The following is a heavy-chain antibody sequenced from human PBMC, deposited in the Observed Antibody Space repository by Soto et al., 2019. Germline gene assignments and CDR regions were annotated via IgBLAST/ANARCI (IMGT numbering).Heavy chain of an antibody. V-gene: IGHV5-10-1*01. CDR2: IDPSDSYT. CDR3: AGRPRQYSSGPRFGYGMDV. Sequence: PGESLKISCKGSGYSFTSYWISWVRQMPGKGLEWMGRIDPSDSYTNYSPSFQGHVTISADKSISTAYLQWSSLKASDTAMYYCAGRPRQYSSGPRFGYGMDVWGQGTTVTVPS. D-gene: IGHD6-19*01. J-gene: IGHJ6*02. CDR1: GYSFTSYW.